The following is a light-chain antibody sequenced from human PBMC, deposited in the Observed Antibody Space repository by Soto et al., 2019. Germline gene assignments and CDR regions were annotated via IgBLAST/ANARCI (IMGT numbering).Light chain of an antibody. J-gene: IGLJ3*02. CDR3: FSYRSSSTLGV. CDR1: SSDVGGYDY. Sequence: QSVLTQPASVSGSPGQSITISCTGTSSDVGGYDYVSWYQHHPGKAPKLMIYEVSNRPSGVSNRFSGSRSGNAASLSISGPQAEDEADYYCFSYRSSSTLGVFGGGTKLTVL. CDR2: EVS. V-gene: IGLV2-14*01.